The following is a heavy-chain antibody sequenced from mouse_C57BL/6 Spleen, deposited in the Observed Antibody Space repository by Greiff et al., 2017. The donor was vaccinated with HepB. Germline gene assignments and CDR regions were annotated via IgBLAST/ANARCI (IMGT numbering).Heavy chain of an antibody. CDR3: ARGYGNYVSYWYFDV. CDR2: INPSTGGT. V-gene: IGHV1-42*01. J-gene: IGHJ1*03. CDR1: GYSFTGYY. Sequence: VHVKQSGPELVKPGASVKISCKASGYSFTGYYMNWVKQSPEKSLEWIGEINPSTGGTTYNQKFKAKATLTVDKSSSTAYMQLKSLTSEDSAVYYCARGYGNYVSYWYFDVWGTGTTVTVSS. D-gene: IGHD2-10*02.